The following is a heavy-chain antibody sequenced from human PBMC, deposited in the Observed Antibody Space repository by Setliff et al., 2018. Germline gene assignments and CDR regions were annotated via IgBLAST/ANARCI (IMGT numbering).Heavy chain of an antibody. J-gene: IGHJ3*02. D-gene: IGHD3-22*01. Sequence: AGGSLRLSCAASGFIFSDYAMNWVRQAPGKGLEWLSYISDSNSIHYADSVKGRFTISRDNSKNTLYLQMSSLRADDTAVYYCARQRYYDTTGKAFDIWGQGTMVTVSS. CDR1: GFIFSDYA. V-gene: IGHV3-48*01. CDR2: ISDSNSI. CDR3: ARQRYYDTTGKAFDI.